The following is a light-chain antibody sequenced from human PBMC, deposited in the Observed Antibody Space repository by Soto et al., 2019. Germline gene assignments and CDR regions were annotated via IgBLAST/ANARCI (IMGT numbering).Light chain of an antibody. V-gene: IGKV3-11*01. CDR2: DAS. J-gene: IGKJ5*01. Sequence: EIVLTQSPCTLSLSPGERATLSCRASQSAGNFLAWYQQKPGQAPRLLIYDASNRATGIPARFSGSGSGTDFTLTISSLEPEDFAVYYCQQRSNWPPLFGQGTRLEI. CDR1: QSAGNF. CDR3: QQRSNWPPL.